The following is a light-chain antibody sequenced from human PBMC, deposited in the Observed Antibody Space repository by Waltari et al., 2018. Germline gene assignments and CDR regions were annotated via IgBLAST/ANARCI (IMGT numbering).Light chain of an antibody. Sequence: SSELTQGPAVSVALGQTVKITCQGDSLGTSYASWYQLKPGQAPVLVLFGKEKRPSGIPDRFSGYSSGTTSSLTITGAQAEDEADYYCHSRNGRNNEVVFGGGTKLTVL. CDR1: SLGTSY. CDR3: HSRNGRNNEVV. J-gene: IGLJ3*02. V-gene: IGLV3-19*01. CDR2: GKE.